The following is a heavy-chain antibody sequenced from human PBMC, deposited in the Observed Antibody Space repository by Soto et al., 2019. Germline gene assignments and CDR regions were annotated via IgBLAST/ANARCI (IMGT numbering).Heavy chain of an antibody. CDR3: ARDLVYYDSSGYFDY. CDR1: GYTFTGYY. Sequence: ASVEVSCKASGYTFTGYYMHWVRQAPGQGLEWMGWINPNSGGTNYAQKFQGRVTMTRDTSISTAYMELSRLRSDDTAVYYCARDLVYYDSSGYFDYWGQGTLVTVSS. D-gene: IGHD3-22*01. J-gene: IGHJ4*02. CDR2: INPNSGGT. V-gene: IGHV1-2*02.